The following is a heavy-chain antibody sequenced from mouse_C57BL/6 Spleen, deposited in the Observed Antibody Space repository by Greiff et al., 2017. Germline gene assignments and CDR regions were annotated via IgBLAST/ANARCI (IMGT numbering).Heavy chain of an antibody. Sequence: QVQLKESGPELVKPGASVKISCKASGYAFSSSWMNWVKQRPGKGLEWIGRIYPGDGDTNYNGKFKGKATLTADKSSSTAYMQLSSLTSEDSAVYFCARIYYGNYVAMDYWGQGTSVTVSS. CDR2: IYPGDGDT. D-gene: IGHD2-1*01. V-gene: IGHV1-82*01. CDR3: ARIYYGNYVAMDY. J-gene: IGHJ4*01. CDR1: GYAFSSSW.